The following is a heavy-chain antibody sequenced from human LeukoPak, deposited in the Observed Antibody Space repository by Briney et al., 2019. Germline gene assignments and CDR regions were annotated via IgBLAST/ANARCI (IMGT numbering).Heavy chain of an antibody. CDR1: GGSFSGYY. J-gene: IGHJ3*02. V-gene: IGHV4-34*01. CDR3: ARQAMIVARAFDI. D-gene: IGHD3-22*01. CDR2: INHSGST. Sequence: PSETLSLTCAVYGGSFSGYYWGWIRQPPGKGLEWIGEINHSGSTNYNPSLKSRVTISVDTSKNQFSLKLSSVTAADTAVYYCARQAMIVARAFDIWGQGTMVTVSS.